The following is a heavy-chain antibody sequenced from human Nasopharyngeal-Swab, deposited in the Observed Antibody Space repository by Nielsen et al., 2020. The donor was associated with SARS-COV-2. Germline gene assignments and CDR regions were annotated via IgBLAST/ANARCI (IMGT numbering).Heavy chain of an antibody. CDR2: ISWNSGSI. D-gene: IGHD3-10*01. CDR3: TKGVYGSVSSVFDY. CDR1: GFIFDDYG. Sequence: GGSLRLSCAASGFIFDDYGMHWVRQAPGKGLEWVSGISWNSGSIGYADSVKGRFTISRDNAKNSLDLQMNSLRAEDTALYYCTKGVYGSVSSVFDYWGQGTLVTVSS. J-gene: IGHJ4*02. V-gene: IGHV3-9*01.